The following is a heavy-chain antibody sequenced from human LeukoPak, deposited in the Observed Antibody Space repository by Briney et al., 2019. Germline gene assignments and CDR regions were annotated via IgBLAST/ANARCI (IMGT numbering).Heavy chain of an antibody. J-gene: IGHJ4*02. V-gene: IGHV4-59*08. D-gene: IGHD3-10*01. CDR2: IHHSGST. Sequence: SETLSLTCTVSGGSISNYYCSWIRQPPGKGLEWIGYIHHSGSTNYNPSLKSRVTISVDTSKNQFSLKLSSVTAADTAVYYCAGLGGSGSYNTYYFDYWGQGTLVTVSS. CDR1: GGSISNYY. CDR3: AGLGGSGSYNTYYFDY.